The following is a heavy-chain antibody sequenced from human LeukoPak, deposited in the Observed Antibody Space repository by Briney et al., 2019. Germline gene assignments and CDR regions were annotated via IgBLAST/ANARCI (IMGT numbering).Heavy chain of an antibody. CDR3: ACLERGSGSYFDF. CDR1: GFTVSSNY. J-gene: IGHJ4*02. D-gene: IGHD3-10*01. V-gene: IGHV3-66*01. Sequence: GGYLRLSCAASGFTVSSNYMSWVRQAPGKGLEWVSVIYSGGSTYYADSVKGRFTISRDNSKNTLYLQMNSLRAEDTAVYYCACLERGSGSYFDFWGQGTLVTVSS. CDR2: IYSGGST.